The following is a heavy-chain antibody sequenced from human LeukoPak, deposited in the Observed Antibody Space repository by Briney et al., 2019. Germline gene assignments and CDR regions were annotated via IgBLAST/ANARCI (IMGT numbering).Heavy chain of an antibody. D-gene: IGHD3-10*01. CDR2: INHSGST. CDR1: GGSFSGYY. Sequence: SETLSLTCAVYGGSFSGYYWSWIRQPPGKGLEWSGEINHSGSTNYNPSLKSRVTISVDTSKNQFSLKLSSVTAADTAVYYCARGLWMVPFDYWGQGTLVTVSS. CDR3: ARGLWMVPFDY. J-gene: IGHJ4*02. V-gene: IGHV4-34*01.